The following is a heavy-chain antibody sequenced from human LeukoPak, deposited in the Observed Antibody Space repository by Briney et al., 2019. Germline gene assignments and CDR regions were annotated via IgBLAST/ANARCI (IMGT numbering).Heavy chain of an antibody. Sequence: ASVKVSCKASGGTFSSYAISRVRQAPGQGLEWMGGVIPIFGTANYAQKFQGRVTITADESTSTAYMELSSLRSEDTAVYYCARLGSGYSYGLFDYWGQGTLVTVSS. V-gene: IGHV1-69*13. J-gene: IGHJ4*02. CDR3: ARLGSGYSYGLFDY. CDR2: VIPIFGTA. D-gene: IGHD5-18*01. CDR1: GGTFSSYA.